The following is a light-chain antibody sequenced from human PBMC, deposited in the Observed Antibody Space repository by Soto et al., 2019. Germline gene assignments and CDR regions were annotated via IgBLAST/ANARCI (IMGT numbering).Light chain of an antibody. CDR2: DAS. CDR3: QQYNSYPWT. Sequence: DIQMTQSPSTLSASVGDRVTITCRACQSISSWLAWYQQKPGKAPKLLIYDASSLESGVPSRFSGSGSGTEFTLTITSLQPDDFATYYCQQYNSYPWTFGQGTKVDI. CDR1: QSISSW. J-gene: IGKJ1*01. V-gene: IGKV1-5*01.